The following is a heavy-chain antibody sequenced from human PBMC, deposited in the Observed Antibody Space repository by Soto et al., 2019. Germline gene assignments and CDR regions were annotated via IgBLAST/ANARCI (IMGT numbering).Heavy chain of an antibody. CDR2: INPNSGGT. D-gene: IGHD5-18*01. CDR3: AVVRGYSYGPDAFDI. J-gene: IGHJ3*02. Sequence: ASLKVSCKASGYTFTGYYMHWVRQAPGQGLEWMGWINPNSGGTNYAQKFQGWVTMTRDTSISTAYMELSRLRSDDTAVYYCAVVRGYSYGPDAFDIWGQGTMDPVSS. CDR1: GYTFTGYY. V-gene: IGHV1-2*04.